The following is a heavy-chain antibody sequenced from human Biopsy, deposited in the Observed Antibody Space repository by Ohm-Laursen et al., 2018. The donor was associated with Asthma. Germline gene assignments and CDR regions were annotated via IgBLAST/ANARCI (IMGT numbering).Heavy chain of an antibody. V-gene: IGHV1-3*01. CDR2: INAGNGNT. D-gene: IGHD3-9*01. CDR3: ARTYFDFLTGQVKDVFGV. J-gene: IGHJ3*01. Sequence: GASVKVSCNASGYNFISFAIHWVRQAPGQRLEWMGWINAGNGNTKYSQKFQGRVSITRDTSARTAYMDLSSLRSEDTAVYYCARTYFDFLTGQVKDVFGVWGQGTMVTVSS. CDR1: GYNFISFA.